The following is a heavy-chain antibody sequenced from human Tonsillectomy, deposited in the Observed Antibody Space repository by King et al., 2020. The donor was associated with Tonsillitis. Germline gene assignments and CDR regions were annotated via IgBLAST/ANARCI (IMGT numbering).Heavy chain of an antibody. CDR2: ISYDGSNK. J-gene: IGHJ4*02. CDR1: GFTFSSYG. V-gene: IGHV3-30*03. Sequence: HVQLVESGGGVVQPGRSLRLSCAASGFTFSSYGMHWVRQAPGKGLEWVAVISYDGSNKYYADSVKGRFTISRDNSKNTLYLQMNSLRAEDTAVYYCTGERGSYYVWEHYFDYWGQGTLVTVSS. D-gene: IGHD1-26*01. CDR3: TGERGSYYVWEHYFDY.